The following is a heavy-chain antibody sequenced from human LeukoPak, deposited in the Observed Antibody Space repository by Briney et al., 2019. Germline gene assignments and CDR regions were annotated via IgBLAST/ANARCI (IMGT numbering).Heavy chain of an antibody. J-gene: IGHJ5*02. V-gene: IGHV4-34*01. D-gene: IGHD3-10*01. CDR2: INHSGST. Sequence: SETLSLTCAVYGGSFSGYYWSWIRQPPGKGLEWIGEINHSGSTNYNPSLESRVTISVDTSKNQFSLKLSSVTAADTAVYYCARGRFLHYYGSGSYYNSWFDPWGQGTLVTVSS. CDR1: GGSFSGYY. CDR3: ARGRFLHYYGSGSYYNSWFDP.